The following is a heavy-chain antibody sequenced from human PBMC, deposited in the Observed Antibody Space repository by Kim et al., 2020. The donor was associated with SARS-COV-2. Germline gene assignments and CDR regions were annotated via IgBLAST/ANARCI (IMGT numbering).Heavy chain of an antibody. V-gene: IGHV4-31*02. CDR3: ARNPTVVNPDNAFDI. Sequence: PSLKSRVTISVDTSKNQFSLKLSAVTAADTAVYYCARNPTVVNPDNAFDIWGQGTMFTVSS. D-gene: IGHD4-17*01. J-gene: IGHJ3*02.